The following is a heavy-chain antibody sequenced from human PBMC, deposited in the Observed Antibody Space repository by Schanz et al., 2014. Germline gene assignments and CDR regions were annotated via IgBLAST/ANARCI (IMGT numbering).Heavy chain of an antibody. V-gene: IGHV1-46*01. CDR2: INPSGGST. Sequence: QLMQSGSEVRKPGASVKVSCKASGYIFGSHGMTWVRQAPGQGLEWMGIINPSGGSTSYAQKFQGRVTMTRDTSTSTVYMERSSLRAEDTAVYYCARGGFCDSTSFDSWGQGTLVTVSS. J-gene: IGHJ4*02. CDR3: ARGGFCDSTSFDS. CDR1: GYIFGSHG. D-gene: IGHD2-2*01.